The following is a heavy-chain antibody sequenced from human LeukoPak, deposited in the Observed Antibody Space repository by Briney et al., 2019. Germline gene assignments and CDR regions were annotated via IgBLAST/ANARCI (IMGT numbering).Heavy chain of an antibody. D-gene: IGHD2-15*01. V-gene: IGHV3-48*03. CDR2: ISSSGSTI. CDR1: GFTSSSYE. Sequence: GESLKISCAASGFTSSSYEMNWVRQAPGKGLEWVSYISSSGSTIYYADSVKGRFTISRDNAKNSLYLQMNSLRAEDTAVYYCASPDCSGGSCYPEDDAFDIWGQGTMVTVSS. CDR3: ASPDCSGGSCYPEDDAFDI. J-gene: IGHJ3*02.